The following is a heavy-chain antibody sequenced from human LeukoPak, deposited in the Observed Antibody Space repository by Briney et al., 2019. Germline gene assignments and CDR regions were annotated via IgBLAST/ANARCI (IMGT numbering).Heavy chain of an antibody. CDR2: MNSGGTTI. J-gene: IGHJ6*03. Sequence: GGSLRLSCAASGFSISGYWMHWVRQAAGEGLVWVSRMNSGGTTINYADSVKGRFTISRDNAMSSLYLQMSSLKVEDTAHYYCAKIAVPIPGRYHIDVWGKGITVTVSS. CDR1: GFSISGYW. CDR3: AKIAVPIPGRYHIDV. V-gene: IGHV3-74*01. D-gene: IGHD2-2*02.